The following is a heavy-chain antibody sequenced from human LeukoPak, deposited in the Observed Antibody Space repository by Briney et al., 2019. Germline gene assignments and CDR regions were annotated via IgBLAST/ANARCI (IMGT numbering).Heavy chain of an antibody. CDR2: IYYSGST. CDR3: ARVLKYYDYVWGSYRPDAFDI. Sequence: PSETLSLTCAVSGDSISRGGFSWSWIRQPPGKGLDWIGHIYYSGSTYYSPSLKSRLTISVDTSKNQFSVKLSSVTAADTAVYYCARVLKYYDYVWGSYRPDAFDIWGQGTLVTVSS. D-gene: IGHD3-16*02. J-gene: IGHJ3*02. CDR1: GDSISRGGFS. V-gene: IGHV4-30-4*07.